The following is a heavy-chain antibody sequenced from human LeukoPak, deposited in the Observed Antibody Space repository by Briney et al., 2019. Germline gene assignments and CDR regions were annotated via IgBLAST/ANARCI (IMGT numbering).Heavy chain of an antibody. D-gene: IGHD4-17*01. CDR1: GFTFSSYA. J-gene: IGHJ4*02. Sequence: GGSLRLSCAASGFTFSSYAMHWVRQAPGKGLEWVAVISYDGSNKYYADSVKGRFTISRDNSKNTLYLQMNSLRAEDTAVYYCARAGYGDSDFDYWGQGTLVTVSS. CDR3: ARAGYGDSDFDY. V-gene: IGHV3-30*04. CDR2: ISYDGSNK.